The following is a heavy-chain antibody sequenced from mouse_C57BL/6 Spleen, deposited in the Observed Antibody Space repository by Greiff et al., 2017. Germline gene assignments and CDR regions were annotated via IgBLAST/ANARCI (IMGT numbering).Heavy chain of an antibody. CDR2: IRNKANGYTT. V-gene: IGHV7-3*01. CDR3: ARYERPYFDY. Sequence: EVMLVESGGGLVQPGGSLSLSCAASGFTFTDYYMSWVRQPPGKALEWLGFIRNKANGYTTEYSASVKGRFTISRDNSQSILYLQMNALRAEDSATYYCARYERPYFDYWGQGTTLTVSS. J-gene: IGHJ2*01. CDR1: GFTFTDYY.